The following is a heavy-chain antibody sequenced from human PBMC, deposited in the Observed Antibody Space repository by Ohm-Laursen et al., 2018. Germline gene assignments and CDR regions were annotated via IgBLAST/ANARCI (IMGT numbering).Heavy chain of an antibody. CDR1: GFTFSTYN. CDR3: ARVDCAGVACYTPGY. J-gene: IGHJ4*01. CDR2: ISSTGSDT. Sequence: SLRLSCTASGFTFSTYNMNWVRQPPGKGLEWVSFISSTGSDTQYADSVKGRFTISRDNTKSSLYLQMDNLRAEDTATYYCARVDCAGVACYTPGYWGQGSLVTVSS. D-gene: IGHD2-21*01. V-gene: IGHV3-21*06.